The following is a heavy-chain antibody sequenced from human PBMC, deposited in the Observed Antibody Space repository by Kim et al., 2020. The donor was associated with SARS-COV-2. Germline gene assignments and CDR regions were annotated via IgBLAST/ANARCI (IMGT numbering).Heavy chain of an antibody. Sequence: ADTVQGRLSITRDNAKNTLYLKRNSLRAEDTAVYYCAREQQWSGNGMHVWGQGTTVTVSS. D-gene: IGHD3-10*02. J-gene: IGHJ6*02. CDR3: AREQQWSGNGMHV. V-gene: IGHV3-74*01.